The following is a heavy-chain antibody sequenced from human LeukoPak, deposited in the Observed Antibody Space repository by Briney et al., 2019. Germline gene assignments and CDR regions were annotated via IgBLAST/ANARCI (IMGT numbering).Heavy chain of an antibody. Sequence: GGSLRLSCAASGFTFSDYWMMWVRQAPGKGLELVANIKQDGSERYTVDSVKGRFTISRDNAKNSVYLHMNSLRAEDTALYYCARLSAYYYGSFFYYYMDVWGKGTAVTVSS. CDR1: GFTFSDYW. V-gene: IGHV3-7*01. J-gene: IGHJ6*03. CDR2: IKQDGSER. D-gene: IGHD3-10*01. CDR3: ARLSAYYYGSFFYYYMDV.